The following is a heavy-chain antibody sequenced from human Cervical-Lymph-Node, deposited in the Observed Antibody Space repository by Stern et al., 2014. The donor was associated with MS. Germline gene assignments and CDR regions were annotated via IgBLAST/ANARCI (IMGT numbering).Heavy chain of an antibody. CDR3: VRRRDSGGYDTFDI. J-gene: IGHJ3*02. Sequence: EVHLVESGAEVKKPGESLKISCKTSGYSFSNFWIGWVRQMPGKGLEWMGIIYTGDSDTTYSPSFQGQVTISADESISTAYLQWRSLKASDTAMYYFVRRRDSGGYDTFDIWGQGTMLIVSS. D-gene: IGHD3-22*01. CDR2: IYTGDSDT. V-gene: IGHV5-51*01. CDR1: GYSFSNFW.